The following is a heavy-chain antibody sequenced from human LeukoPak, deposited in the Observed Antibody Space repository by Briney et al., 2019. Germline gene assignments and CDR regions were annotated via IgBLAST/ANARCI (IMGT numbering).Heavy chain of an antibody. D-gene: IGHD6-13*01. CDR2: INPNSGGT. CDR3: AREPPGGAAGPNDY. CDR1: GYTFTGYY. V-gene: IGHV1-2*02. Sequence: ASVKVSCKASGYTFTGYYMHWVRQAPGQGLEWMGWINPNSGGTNYAQKFQGRVTITRDTSISTAYMELSRLRSDDTAVYYCAREPPGGAAGPNDYWGQGTLVTVSS. J-gene: IGHJ4*02.